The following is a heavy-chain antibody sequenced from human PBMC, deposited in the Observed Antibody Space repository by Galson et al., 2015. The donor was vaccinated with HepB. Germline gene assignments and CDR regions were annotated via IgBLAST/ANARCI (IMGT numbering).Heavy chain of an antibody. Sequence: SLRLSCAASGFTFSSYWMSWVRQAPGKGLEWVANIKQDGSEKYYVDSVKGRFTISRDNAKNSLYLQMNSLRAEDTAVYYCARVPVRGFGNWFDPWGQGTLVTVSS. D-gene: IGHD3-10*01. CDR2: IKQDGSEK. J-gene: IGHJ5*02. CDR3: ARVPVRGFGNWFDP. V-gene: IGHV3-7*03. CDR1: GFTFSSYW.